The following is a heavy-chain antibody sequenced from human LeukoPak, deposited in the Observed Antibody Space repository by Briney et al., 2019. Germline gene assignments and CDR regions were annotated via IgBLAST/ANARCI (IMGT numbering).Heavy chain of an antibody. J-gene: IGHJ4*02. D-gene: IGHD3-10*01. CDR2: INPDGGTT. Sequence: GGSLRLSCAATGFTLGSYWMHWVRQVPGKGLVWVSRINPDGGTTTYADSVKGRFTISRDNAKNTLYLQINSLRAEDTAVYYCARVRVGAYDFEYWGQGTLVTVSS. CDR1: GFTLGSYW. CDR3: ARVRVGAYDFEY. V-gene: IGHV3-74*01.